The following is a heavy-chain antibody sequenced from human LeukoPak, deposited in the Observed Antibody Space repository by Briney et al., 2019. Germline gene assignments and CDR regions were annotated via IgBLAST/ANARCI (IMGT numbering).Heavy chain of an antibody. V-gene: IGHV3-23*01. CDR1: GFTFSSYA. D-gene: IGHD2-2*02. J-gene: IGHJ4*02. Sequence: GGSLRLSCAASGFTFSSYAMNWVRQAPGKGLEWDSVISGSGDSTYYADSVKGRFTISRDNSKNTLYLQMNSLRAEDSAVYYCAKTTSPSCYSAVDYWGQGTLLTVSS. CDR3: AKTTSPSCYSAVDY. CDR2: ISGSGDST.